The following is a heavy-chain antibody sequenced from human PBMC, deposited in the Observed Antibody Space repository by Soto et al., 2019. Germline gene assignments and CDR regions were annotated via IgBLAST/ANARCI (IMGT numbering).Heavy chain of an antibody. CDR1: GFTFSSYA. Sequence: GESLRLSCAASGFTFSSYAMNGVRQAPGKGLEWVSVISGSGGSTYYADSVKGRFTISRDNSKNTLDLQMNSLRAEDTAVYYCAKGSPFGSYYGSSGFAYWGQGTL. D-gene: IGHD3-22*01. CDR3: AKGSPFGSYYGSSGFAY. V-gene: IGHV3-23*01. J-gene: IGHJ4*02. CDR2: ISGSGGST.